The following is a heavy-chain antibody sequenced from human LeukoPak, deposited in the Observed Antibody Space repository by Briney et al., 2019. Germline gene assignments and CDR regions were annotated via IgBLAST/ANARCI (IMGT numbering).Heavy chain of an antibody. CDR3: ARDVFIEYHALNWFDP. D-gene: IGHD2-2*01. CDR1: GFTFSSYA. V-gene: IGHV3-30-3*01. J-gene: IGHJ5*02. Sequence: PGGSLRLSCAASGFTFSSYAMHWVRQAPGKGLEWVAVISYDGSNKYYADSVKGRFTISRDNAKNTLYLQMNSLRAEDTAVYYCARDVFIEYHALNWFDPWGQGTLVTVSS. CDR2: ISYDGSNK.